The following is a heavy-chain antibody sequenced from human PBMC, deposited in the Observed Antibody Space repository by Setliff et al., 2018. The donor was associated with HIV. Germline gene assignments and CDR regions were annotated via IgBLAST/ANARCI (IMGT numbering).Heavy chain of an antibody. CDR3: ARGGTGRPRPIDY. V-gene: IGHV1-18*01. D-gene: IGHD7-27*01. Sequence: AASVMVSCKASGYTFTSFGINWVRQAPGQGLEWMGWISANNGNTNYAQRLHDRVTMTTDTSTGTVYMELRSLRSDDTAVYYCARGGTGRPRPIDYWGQGTLVTVSS. CDR1: GYTFTSFG. CDR2: ISANNGNT. J-gene: IGHJ4*02.